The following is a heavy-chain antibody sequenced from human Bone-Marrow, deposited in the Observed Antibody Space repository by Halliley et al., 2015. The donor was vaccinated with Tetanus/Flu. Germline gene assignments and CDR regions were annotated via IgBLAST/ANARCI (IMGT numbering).Heavy chain of an antibody. Sequence: TLSLTCTVSGGSMNAYYWSWIRQSPGKGLEWIGSLYYTGSTEYNPSLKSRVSISGDTSKNQFSLKLNSVTPADTAVYYCATPMGDYWGRGTHVTVSS. CDR2: LYYTGST. J-gene: IGHJ4*02. CDR1: GGSMNAYY. V-gene: IGHV4-59*01. D-gene: IGHD2-8*01. CDR3: ATPMGDY.